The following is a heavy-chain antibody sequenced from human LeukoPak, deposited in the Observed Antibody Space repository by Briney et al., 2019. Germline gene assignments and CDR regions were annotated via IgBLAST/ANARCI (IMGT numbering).Heavy chain of an antibody. J-gene: IGHJ5*02. V-gene: IGHV4-39*07. D-gene: IGHD1-14*01. CDR2: IYHSGHT. Sequence: SETLSLTCTVSGGSVSTGSYYWSFIRQPPGKGLEWIGGIYHSGHTFYNPSLKSRVTISVETSKNQFSLKLNSVTAADTAVYYCAKEGTVRWFDPWGQGTLVTVSS. CDR3: AKEGTVRWFDP. CDR1: GGSVSTGSYY.